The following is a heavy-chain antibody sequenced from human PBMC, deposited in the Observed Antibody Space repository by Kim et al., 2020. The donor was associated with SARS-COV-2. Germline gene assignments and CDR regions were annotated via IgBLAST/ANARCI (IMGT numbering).Heavy chain of an antibody. D-gene: IGHD2-2*02. J-gene: IGHJ4*02. V-gene: IGHV4-39*07. Sequence: SETLSLTCSVSGDSINNNVYYWGWIRQPPGRGLEWIASIDHAGATYYNASLTRRATISVDTSKNQFSLELTSLTAADTAVYYCASDGDYTNTWDYYFDFWGPGTLVTVSS. CDR2: IDHAGAT. CDR3: ASDGDYTNTWDYYFDF. CDR1: GDSINNNVYY.